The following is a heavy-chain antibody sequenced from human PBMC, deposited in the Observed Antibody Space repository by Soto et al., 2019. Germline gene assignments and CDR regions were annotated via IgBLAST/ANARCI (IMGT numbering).Heavy chain of an antibody. CDR3: ARSSGGVFGIIIEGSNWFGS. Sequence: AASLKGSCKATEDTFTTYYIHCVRQGPGQGLEWMGIINPNGGSTRYAQKFQGRVTFTRDTPASTVYLELRSLRSDDTAFYYCARSSGGVFGIIIEGSNWFGSWGQGTLVTVS. V-gene: IGHV1-46*01. D-gene: IGHD1-26*01. CDR2: INPNGGST. J-gene: IGHJ5*01. CDR1: EDTFTTYY.